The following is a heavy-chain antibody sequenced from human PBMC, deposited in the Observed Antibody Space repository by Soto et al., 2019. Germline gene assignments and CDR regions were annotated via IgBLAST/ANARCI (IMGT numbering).Heavy chain of an antibody. D-gene: IGHD3-22*01. V-gene: IGHV4-39*01. CDR3: ARPIEGGSSGYYH. CDR2: FYYSGST. Sequence: QLQLQESGPGLVKPSETLSLTCTVSGGPISSSNYYWAWIRQPPGKGLEWIGSFYYSGSTYYQPSLKSRVSISVDTSKNEFSLKVRSVTAADTAVYYCARPIEGGSSGYYHWGQGTLVTVSS. CDR1: GGPISSSNYY. J-gene: IGHJ5*02.